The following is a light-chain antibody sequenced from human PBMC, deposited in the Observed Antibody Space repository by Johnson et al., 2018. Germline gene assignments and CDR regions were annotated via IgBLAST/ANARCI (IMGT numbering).Light chain of an antibody. CDR1: SSNIGNNY. V-gene: IGLV1-51*02. Sequence: QSVLTQPPSVSAAPGQKVTISCSGSSSNIGNNYVSWYQQLPGTAPKLLIYENNKRPSGIPDRFSGSKSRTSATLGITGLQTGDEADYYCGTWDSSLSAGKVFGTGTKVTVL. CDR3: GTWDSSLSAGKV. J-gene: IGLJ1*01. CDR2: ENN.